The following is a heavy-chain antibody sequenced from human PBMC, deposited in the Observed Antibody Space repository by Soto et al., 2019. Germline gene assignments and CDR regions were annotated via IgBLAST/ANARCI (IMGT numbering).Heavy chain of an antibody. J-gene: IGHJ6*02. CDR1: GFTFSSYS. D-gene: IGHD6-25*01. Sequence: EVQLVESGGGLVKPGGSLRLSCAASGFTFSSYSMNWVRQAPGKGLEWVSSISSSSSYIYYADSVKGRFTISRDNAKNSLYLQMNSLRAEDTAVYYCARMGSQRYYYYGMDVGGQGTTVTFSS. CDR2: ISSSSSYI. CDR3: ARMGSQRYYYYGMDV. V-gene: IGHV3-21*01.